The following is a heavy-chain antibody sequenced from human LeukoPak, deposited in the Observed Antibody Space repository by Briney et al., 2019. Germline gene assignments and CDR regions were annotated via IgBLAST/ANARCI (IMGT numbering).Heavy chain of an antibody. CDR3: ARNSDYYDYSPQSV. D-gene: IGHD3-22*01. Sequence: GGSLRLSCAASGFTFSDYYMSWIRQAPGKGLEWVSYISSSGNSIYYADSVKGRFTISRDNSKNMLFLQMNSLIIEDTAVYYCARNSDYYDYSPQSVWGQGTLVTVSS. V-gene: IGHV3-11*04. J-gene: IGHJ4*02. CDR2: ISSSGNSI. CDR1: GFTFSDYY.